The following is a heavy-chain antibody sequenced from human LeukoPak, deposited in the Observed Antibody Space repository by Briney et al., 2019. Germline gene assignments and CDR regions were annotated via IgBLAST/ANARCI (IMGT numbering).Heavy chain of an antibody. Sequence: PSETLSLTCAVSGVSFDDYYWRWVRQTPGKGLEWIGEINHSGYTNDSPSLKSRVTLSIDTSRKQFSLNLRSVTVADTGIYYCTRMTAGHDYWGQGTLVTVSS. J-gene: IGHJ4*02. D-gene: IGHD2-21*02. CDR2: INHSGYT. V-gene: IGHV4-34*01. CDR1: GVSFDDYY. CDR3: TRMTAGHDY.